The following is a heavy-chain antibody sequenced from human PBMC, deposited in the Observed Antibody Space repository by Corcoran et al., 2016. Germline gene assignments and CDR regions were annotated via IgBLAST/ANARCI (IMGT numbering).Heavy chain of an antibody. D-gene: IGHD2-15*01. Sequence: VRLVESGGGVVPPGRSLRRSWAASGFTFSSSGMHWVRQAPGRGREWVAVIWEDGSKKYYADSVKGRFTISRGNSKNSLYLQMNSRRAGDTAGEYCAGDVVVGYWGQGTLVTGSS. CDR1: GFTFSSSG. V-gene: IGHV3-33*01. CDR2: IWEDGSKK. J-gene: IGHJ4*02. CDR3: AGDVVVGY.